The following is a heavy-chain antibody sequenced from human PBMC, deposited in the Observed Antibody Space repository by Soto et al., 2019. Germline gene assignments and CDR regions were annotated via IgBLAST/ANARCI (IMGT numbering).Heavy chain of an antibody. CDR3: ARDTESNRYND. CDR1: GYTFSTIG. J-gene: IGHJ1*01. V-gene: IGHV1-18*01. CDR2: IRPDNGNT. Sequence: GPEVKRPGASVKVSCKTSGYTFSTIGISWVRQAPGQGLEWVGWIRPDNGNTKSAQRLQGRVTLTTDTSASTAYMELRSLTSDDTAMYYCARDTESNRYNDWGQGTLVTVSS. D-gene: IGHD1-20*01.